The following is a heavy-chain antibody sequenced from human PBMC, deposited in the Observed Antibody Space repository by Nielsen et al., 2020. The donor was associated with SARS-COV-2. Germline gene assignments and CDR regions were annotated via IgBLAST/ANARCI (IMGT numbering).Heavy chain of an antibody. V-gene: IGHV3-33*06. CDR2: IWYDGSNK. CDR3: AKGDGNNWSPFLYLDY. Sequence: GGSLRLSCAASGFTFSSYGMHWVRQAPGKGLEWVAVIWYDGSNKYYADSVKGRFTISRDNSKNTLFLHMNSLRVDDTAVYYCAKGDGNNWSPFLYLDYWGQGTLVTVSS. J-gene: IGHJ4*02. D-gene: IGHD1-1*01. CDR1: GFTFSSYG.